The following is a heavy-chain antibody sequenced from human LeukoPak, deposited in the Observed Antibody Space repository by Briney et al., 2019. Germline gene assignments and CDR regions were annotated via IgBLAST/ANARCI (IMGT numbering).Heavy chain of an antibody. CDR1: GYTFTSYG. D-gene: IGHD3-22*01. Sequence: ASVKVSCKASGYTFTSYGISWVRQAPGQGLKGMGWISAYNGNTNYAQKLQGRVTMTTDTSTSTAYMELRSLRSDDTAVYYCAREYLYYYDSSGYYFHVPYFDYWGQGTLVTVSS. V-gene: IGHV1-18*01. CDR2: ISAYNGNT. CDR3: AREYLYYYDSSGYYFHVPYFDY. J-gene: IGHJ4*02.